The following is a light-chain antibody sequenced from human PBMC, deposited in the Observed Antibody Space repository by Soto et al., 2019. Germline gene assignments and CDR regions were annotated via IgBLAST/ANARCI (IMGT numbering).Light chain of an antibody. Sequence: EIVLTQSPGTLSLSPGERATLSCRASQSVSSSYLAWYQQKPGQAPRRLIYGSSSRATGMPDRFSGSGSGTDFTLTISRLEPEDFAVYYFQQYGRSQTFGQGTKVEIK. CDR1: QSVSSSY. J-gene: IGKJ1*01. CDR2: GSS. V-gene: IGKV3-20*01. CDR3: QQYGRSQT.